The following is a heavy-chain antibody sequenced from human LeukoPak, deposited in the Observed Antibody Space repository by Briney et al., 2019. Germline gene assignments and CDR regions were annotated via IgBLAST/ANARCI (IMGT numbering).Heavy chain of an antibody. D-gene: IGHD6-13*01. Sequence: SETLSLTCTVSGGSISSHHWSWIRQPPGKGLEWIGYIYYSGSTNYKPSLKSRVTISVDTSKNQFSLKLTSVTAADTAVYYCARHLDIAASGTFDYWGQGTRVTVSS. CDR3: ARHLDIAASGTFDY. CDR1: GGSISSHH. J-gene: IGHJ4*02. V-gene: IGHV4-59*08. CDR2: IYYSGST.